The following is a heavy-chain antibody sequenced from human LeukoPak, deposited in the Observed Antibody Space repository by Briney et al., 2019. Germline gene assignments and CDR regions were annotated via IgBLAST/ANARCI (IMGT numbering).Heavy chain of an antibody. CDR2: INHSGST. Sequence: SETLSLTCNVSGYSISSGYFWGWVRQAPGKGLGWIGEINHSGSTNYNPSLKSRVTISVDTSENQFSLKLSSVTAADTAVYYCAREYCSGGSCYSGGWFDPWGQGTLVTVSS. V-gene: IGHV4-38-2*02. CDR3: AREYCSGGSCYSGGWFDP. CDR1: GYSISSGYF. D-gene: IGHD2-15*01. J-gene: IGHJ5*02.